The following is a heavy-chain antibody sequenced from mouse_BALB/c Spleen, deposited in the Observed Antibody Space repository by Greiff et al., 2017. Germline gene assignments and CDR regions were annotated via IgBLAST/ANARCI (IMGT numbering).Heavy chain of an antibody. CDR3: ARRKLGYAMDY. Sequence: QVQLQQPGAELVRPGASVKLSCKASGYTFTSYWINWVKQRPGQGLEWIGNIDPYYGGTSYNQKFKGKATLTVDKSSSTAYMQLKSLTSEDSAVYYCARRKLGYAMDYWGQGTSVTVSS. V-gene: IGHV1-69*02. D-gene: IGHD4-1*01. J-gene: IGHJ4*01. CDR2: IDPYYGGT. CDR1: GYTFTSYW.